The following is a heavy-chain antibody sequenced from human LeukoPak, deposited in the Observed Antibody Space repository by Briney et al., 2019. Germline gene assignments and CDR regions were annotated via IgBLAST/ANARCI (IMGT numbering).Heavy chain of an antibody. CDR3: ARGYSSPDY. CDR1: GGSISSHY. Sequence: SETLSLTCTASGGSISSHYWSWIRQPPGKGLEWIGYIYYSGSTYYNPSLKSRVTISVDTSKNQFSLKLSSVTAADTAVYYCARGYSSPDYWGQGTLVTASS. D-gene: IGHD6-13*01. V-gene: IGHV4-59*11. CDR2: IYYSGST. J-gene: IGHJ4*02.